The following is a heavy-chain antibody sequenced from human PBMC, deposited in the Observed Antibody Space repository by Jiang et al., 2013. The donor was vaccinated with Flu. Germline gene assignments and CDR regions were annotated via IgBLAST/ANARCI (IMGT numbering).Heavy chain of an antibody. Sequence: SGSELKKPGASVKIPARPLDSVPVTMLYIGVRQAPGQGLEWMGWANTNTGDPAFAQDFIGRLVFSVDTAIDTAYLEISNLRADDTAIYYCARLNADYTIDFYFYGLDIWGQGTAVTVSS. V-gene: IGHV7-4-1*02. CDR1: DSVPVTM. D-gene: IGHD4-11*01. J-gene: IGHJ6*02. CDR2: ANTNTGDP. CDR3: ARLNADYTIDFYFYGLDI.